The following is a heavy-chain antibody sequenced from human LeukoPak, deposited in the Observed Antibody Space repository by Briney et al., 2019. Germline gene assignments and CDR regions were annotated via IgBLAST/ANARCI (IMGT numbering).Heavy chain of an antibody. V-gene: IGHV3-23*01. CDR1: GFTFSTYA. CDR3: AKDRAYYSDSSGYYLVRAYDY. CDR2: ISGSGGST. J-gene: IGHJ4*02. D-gene: IGHD3-22*01. Sequence: GGSLRLSCAASGFTFSTYAMSWVRQAPGQGLEWVSGISGSGGSTFYADSVKGRFTISRDNSKNTLCLQMNSLRAEDTAVYYCAKDRAYYSDSSGYYLVRAYDYWGQGTLVTVSS.